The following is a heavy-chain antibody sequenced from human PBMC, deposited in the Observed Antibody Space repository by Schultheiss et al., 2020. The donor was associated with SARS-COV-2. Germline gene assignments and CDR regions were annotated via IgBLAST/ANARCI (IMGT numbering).Heavy chain of an antibody. J-gene: IGHJ4*02. D-gene: IGHD6-25*01. CDR2: IKQDGSEK. V-gene: IGHV3-7*01. Sequence: GGSLRLSCAASGFTFSSFGMHWVRQAPGKGLEWVANIKQDGSEKYYVDSVKGRFTISTDYAKNSLYLQMNSLRGDDTAVYYCARGAGSAWFAYWGRGTLVTVSS. CDR3: ARGAGSAWFAY. CDR1: GFTFSSFG.